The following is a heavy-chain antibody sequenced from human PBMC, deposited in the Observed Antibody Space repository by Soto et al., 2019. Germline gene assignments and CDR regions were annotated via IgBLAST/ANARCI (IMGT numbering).Heavy chain of an antibody. CDR3: ARADPDASVGY. CDR1: GGSMSSYY. J-gene: IGHJ4*02. V-gene: IGHV4-59*01. D-gene: IGHD2-15*01. CDR2: IAYSGST. Sequence: TLSLTCTVSGGSMSSYYWTWLRQSPGRGLEWIGYIAYSGSTYYNPPLKSRVTISADPSKNQFSLRLNSMIAADTAVYYCARADPDASVGYWGQGTLGTVSS.